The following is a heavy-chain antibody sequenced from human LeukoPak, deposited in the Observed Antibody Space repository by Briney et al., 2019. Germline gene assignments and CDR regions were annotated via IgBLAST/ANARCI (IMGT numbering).Heavy chain of an antibody. Sequence: GGSLRLSCAASGFTFSSYSMNWVRQAPGKGLEWVSSISSSSSYIYYADSVKGRFTISRDNAKNSLYLQMNSLRAEDTAVYYCAKSKGGYYHGMDVWGQGTTVTVSS. CDR3: AKSKGGYYHGMDV. V-gene: IGHV3-21*01. CDR2: ISSSSSYI. J-gene: IGHJ6*02. D-gene: IGHD3-16*01. CDR1: GFTFSSYS.